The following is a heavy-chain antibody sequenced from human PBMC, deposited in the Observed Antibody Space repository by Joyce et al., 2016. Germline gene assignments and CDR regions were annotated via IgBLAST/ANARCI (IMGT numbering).Heavy chain of an antibody. V-gene: IGHV1-18*01. Sequence: QVQLVQSGAEVKKPGASVKVSCKASGYTFSSHGISWVRQAPGQGLEGMVWISACNGNTNYAQKVQGRVTMTTDTSTSTAYMGLRSLRSDDTAVYYCARGARGYGSGTYFGWFDPWGQGTRVTVSS. J-gene: IGHJ5*02. CDR1: GYTFSSHG. CDR2: ISACNGNT. D-gene: IGHD3-10*01. CDR3: ARGARGYGSGTYFGWFDP.